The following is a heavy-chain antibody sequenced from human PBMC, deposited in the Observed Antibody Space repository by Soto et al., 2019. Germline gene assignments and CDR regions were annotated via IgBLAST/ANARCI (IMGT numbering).Heavy chain of an antibody. CDR2: IYPGDSDT. Sequence: DSLKISCKGSGYSFTSYWIGWVRQMPGKGLEWMGIIYPGDSDTRYSPSFQGQVTISADKSISTAYLQWSSLKASDTAMYYCAGGSRSGGYYTRRHYYYGMDVWAKGPRSPSP. J-gene: IGHJ6*02. CDR3: AGGSRSGGYYTRRHYYYGMDV. CDR1: GYSFTSYW. V-gene: IGHV5-51*01. D-gene: IGHD3-3*01.